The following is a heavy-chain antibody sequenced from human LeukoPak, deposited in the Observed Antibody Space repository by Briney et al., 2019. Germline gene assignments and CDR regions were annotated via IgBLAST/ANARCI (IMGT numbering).Heavy chain of an antibody. CDR1: GLSYSSYY. CDR3: VANNGIYPDY. V-gene: IGHV3-74*01. CDR2: IRTDGNT. Sequence: GGSLRLSCAASGLSYSSYYMFWVRHAREKGLVWASRIRTDGNTAYADSVKGRFTISRDNAKNTLYLQMNSLRTEDTAVYYCVANNGIYPDYWGQGTLVTVSS. J-gene: IGHJ4*02. D-gene: IGHD1-26*01.